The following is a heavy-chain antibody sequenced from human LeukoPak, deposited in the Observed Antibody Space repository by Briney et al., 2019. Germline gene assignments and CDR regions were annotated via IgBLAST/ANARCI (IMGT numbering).Heavy chain of an antibody. CDR1: GYTFTGYY. D-gene: IGHD2-2*01. CDR3: AREIGCSSTSCYAAFRY. Sequence: ASEKVSCKASGYTFTGYYMHWVRQAPGQGLEWMGWINPNSGGTNYAQKFQGRVTMTRDTSISTAYMELSRLRSDDTAVYYCAREIGCSSTSCYAAFRYWGQGTLVTVSS. V-gene: IGHV1-2*02. CDR2: INPNSGGT. J-gene: IGHJ4*02.